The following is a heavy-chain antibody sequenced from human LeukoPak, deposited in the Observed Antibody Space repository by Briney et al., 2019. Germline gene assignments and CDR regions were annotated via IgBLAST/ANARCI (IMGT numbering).Heavy chain of an antibody. Sequence: GGSLRLSCAASGFTFSIYGMHWVRQAPGKGLEWVAFTRSDGTNKYYADSVMGRFTISRDNSRNTVYLQMNSLRAEDTAVYYCARDQERWIQLWLDYWGQGTLVTVSS. V-gene: IGHV3-30*02. J-gene: IGHJ4*02. D-gene: IGHD5-18*01. CDR2: TRSDGTNK. CDR3: ARDQERWIQLWLDY. CDR1: GFTFSIYG.